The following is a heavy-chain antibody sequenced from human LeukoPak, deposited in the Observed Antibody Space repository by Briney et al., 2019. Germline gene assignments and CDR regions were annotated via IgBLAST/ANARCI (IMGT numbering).Heavy chain of an antibody. Sequence: GGSLRLSCAASGFTFSSYSMNWVRQAPGKGLEWVSFISSSSSYIYYADSMKGRFTISRDNAKNSLYLQMNSLRAEDTAVYYCARGGKRFGENNAFDIWGQGTMVTVSS. V-gene: IGHV3-21*01. CDR2: ISSSSSYI. CDR3: ARGGKRFGENNAFDI. CDR1: GFTFSSYS. D-gene: IGHD3-10*01. J-gene: IGHJ3*02.